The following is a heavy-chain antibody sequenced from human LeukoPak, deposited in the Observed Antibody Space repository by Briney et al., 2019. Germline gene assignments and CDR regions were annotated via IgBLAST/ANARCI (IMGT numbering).Heavy chain of an antibody. J-gene: IGHJ4*02. CDR3: ARDGDQMYEVYDY. V-gene: IGHV3-9*01. CDR1: GFTFDDYA. D-gene: IGHD1-14*01. CDR2: ISWNSGNI. Sequence: GGSLRLSCAASGFTFDDYAMHWVRQAPGKGLEWVSGISWNSGNIGYADSVKGRFTISRDNAKNSLYLQMNSLRAEDTAVYYCARDGDQMYEVYDYWGQGTLVTVSS.